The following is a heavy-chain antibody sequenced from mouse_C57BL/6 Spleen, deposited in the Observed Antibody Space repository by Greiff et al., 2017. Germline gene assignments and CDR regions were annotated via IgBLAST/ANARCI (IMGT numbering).Heavy chain of an antibody. CDR2: INPNNGGT. CDR3: ARTDDYGSPYFDY. V-gene: IGHV1-22*01. D-gene: IGHD1-1*01. J-gene: IGHJ2*01. Sequence: EVQLQESGPELVKPGASVKMSCKASGYTFTDYNMHWVKQSHGKSLEWIGYINPNNGGTSYNQKFKGKATLTVNKSSSTAYMELRSLTSEDSAVYYCARTDDYGSPYFDYWGQGTTLTVSS. CDR1: GYTFTDYN.